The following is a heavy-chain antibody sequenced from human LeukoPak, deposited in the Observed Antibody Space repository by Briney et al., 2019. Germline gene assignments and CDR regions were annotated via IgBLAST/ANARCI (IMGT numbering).Heavy chain of an antibody. CDR2: ISSFSGTI. J-gene: IGHJ4*02. D-gene: IGHD3-16*01. V-gene: IGHV3-48*01. CDR3: ARDQGGVGY. CDR1: GFTFSDVW. Sequence: GGALRLSCAASGFTFSDVWLSWVRQAPGKGGEGVSYISSFSGTINYADSVKGRFTISRDNANNSLYLQMNSLSAEDTAVYYCARDQGGVGYWGQGTLVTVSS.